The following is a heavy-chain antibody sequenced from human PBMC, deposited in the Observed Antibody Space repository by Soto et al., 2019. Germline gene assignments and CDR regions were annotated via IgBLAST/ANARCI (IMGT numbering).Heavy chain of an antibody. J-gene: IGHJ4*02. Sequence: PGGSLRLSCAASGFTFSSYGMHWVRQAPGKGLEWVAVIWYDGSNKYYADSVKGRFTISRDNSKNTLYLQMNSLRAEDTAVYYCARDFSGSYVFDYWGQGALVTVSS. D-gene: IGHD1-26*01. V-gene: IGHV3-33*01. CDR1: GFTFSSYG. CDR3: ARDFSGSYVFDY. CDR2: IWYDGSNK.